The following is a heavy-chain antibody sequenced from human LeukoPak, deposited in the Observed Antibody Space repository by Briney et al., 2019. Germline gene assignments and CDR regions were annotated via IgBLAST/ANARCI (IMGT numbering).Heavy chain of an antibody. Sequence: SSETLSLTCTVSGGSVSNGNFYWSWLRQPPGKALEWIGYIYYTGSAYYSPSLEGRVRISVDTSKNQFSVKPNSVTAADTAVYYCARMVRFLEFDPWGQGTLVTVSS. D-gene: IGHD3-3*01. V-gene: IGHV4-61*01. CDR1: GGSVSNGNFY. J-gene: IGHJ5*02. CDR2: IYYTGSA. CDR3: ARMVRFLEFDP.